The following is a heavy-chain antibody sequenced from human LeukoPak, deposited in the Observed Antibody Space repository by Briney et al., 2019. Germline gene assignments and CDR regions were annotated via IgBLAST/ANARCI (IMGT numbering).Heavy chain of an antibody. J-gene: IGHJ4*02. V-gene: IGHV3-53*01. Sequence: GGSLRLSCAASGFTVSSNYMSWVRQAPGKGLEWVSVIYSGGSTYYADSVKGRFTISRDNSKDTLYLQMNSLRAEDTAVYFCAKGVLTTLTPFDYWGQGTLVTVSS. CDR3: AKGVLTTLTPFDY. CDR1: GFTVSSNY. CDR2: IYSGGST. D-gene: IGHD4-11*01.